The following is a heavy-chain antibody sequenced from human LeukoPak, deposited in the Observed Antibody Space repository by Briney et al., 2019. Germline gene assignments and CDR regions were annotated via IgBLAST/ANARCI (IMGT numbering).Heavy chain of an antibody. CDR2: INPNSGGT. V-gene: IGHV1-2*02. J-gene: IGHJ4*02. Sequence: EASVKVSCKASGYTFTAYYMHWVRQAPGQGLEWMGWINPNSGGTNYAQKFQGRVTMTRDTSISTAYMELSRLRSDDTAVYYCARDKYYYDSSGRFDYWGQGTLVTVSS. CDR1: GYTFTAYY. D-gene: IGHD3-22*01. CDR3: ARDKYYYDSSGRFDY.